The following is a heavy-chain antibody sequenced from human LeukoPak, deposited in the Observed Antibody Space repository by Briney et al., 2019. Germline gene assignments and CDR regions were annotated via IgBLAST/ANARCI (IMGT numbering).Heavy chain of an antibody. Sequence: SSQTLSLTCTVSGCSISSGGYYWSWIRQHPGKGREWIGYIYYSGSTYYNPSLKSRVTISVDTSKNQFSLKLSSVTAADTAVYYCARTMVRGVISCFDYWGQGALVTVSS. CDR1: GCSISSGGYY. CDR3: ARTMVRGVISCFDY. CDR2: IYYSGST. D-gene: IGHD3-10*01. V-gene: IGHV4-31*03. J-gene: IGHJ4*02.